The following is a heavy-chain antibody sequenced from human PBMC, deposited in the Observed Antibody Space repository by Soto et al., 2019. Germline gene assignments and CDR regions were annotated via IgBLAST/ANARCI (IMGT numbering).Heavy chain of an antibody. CDR1: GGSNSSGDYY. D-gene: IGHD1-1*01. CDR3: ARVEAPEINYYYYGMDV. Sequence: QVQLQESGPGLVKPSQTLSLTCTVSGGSNSSGDYYWSWIRQPPVKGLEWIGYIYYSGSTYYNPSLNSRVTISVDTSKNQFSLKLSSVTAADTAVYYCARVEAPEINYYYYGMDVWGQGTTVTVSS. CDR2: IYYSGST. V-gene: IGHV4-30-4*01. J-gene: IGHJ6*02.